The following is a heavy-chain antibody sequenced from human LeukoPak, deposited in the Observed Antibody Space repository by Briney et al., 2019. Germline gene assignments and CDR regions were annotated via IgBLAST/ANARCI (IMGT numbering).Heavy chain of an antibody. V-gene: IGHV3-30*18. CDR1: GFSFTNDG. CDR3: AKDWGFQLASGSYCEY. Sequence: GGSLRLSCAASGFSFTNDGMHWVRQAPGQGLQRVADISYDGSNKYYADSVTGRSSTSRDNSKNTLYLQMNSLRAEDTAVYYCAKDWGFQLASGSYCEYWGRGTLVTVSS. D-gene: IGHD3-10*01. J-gene: IGHJ4*02. CDR2: ISYDGSNK.